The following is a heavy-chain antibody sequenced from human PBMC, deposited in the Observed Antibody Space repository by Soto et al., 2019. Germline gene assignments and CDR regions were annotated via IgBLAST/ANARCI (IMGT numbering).Heavy chain of an antibody. CDR1: GYTFTSYY. D-gene: IGHD3-10*01. Sequence: ASVKVSCKASGYTFTSYYMHWVRQAPGQGLEWMGIINPSGGSTSYAQKFQGRVTMTRDTSTSTVYMELSSLRSEDTAVYYCARALWFGEFNYYDYGMDVSVTGTTVTVAS. J-gene: IGHJ6*04. CDR2: INPSGGST. V-gene: IGHV1-46*03. CDR3: ARALWFGEFNYYDYGMDV.